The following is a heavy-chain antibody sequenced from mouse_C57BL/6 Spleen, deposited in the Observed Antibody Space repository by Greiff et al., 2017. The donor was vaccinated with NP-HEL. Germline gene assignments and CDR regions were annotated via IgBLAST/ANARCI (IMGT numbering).Heavy chain of an antibody. CDR1: GYTFTSYW. Sequence: QVQLQQSGAELVRPGSSVKLSCKASGYTFTSYWMHWVKQRPIQGLEWIGNIDPSDSETHYNQKFKDKATLTVDKSSSTAYMQLSSLTSEDSAVYYCARSGDYGDWYFDVWGTGTTVTVSS. D-gene: IGHD2-4*01. CDR2: IDPSDSET. V-gene: IGHV1-52*01. CDR3: ARSGDYGDWYFDV. J-gene: IGHJ1*03.